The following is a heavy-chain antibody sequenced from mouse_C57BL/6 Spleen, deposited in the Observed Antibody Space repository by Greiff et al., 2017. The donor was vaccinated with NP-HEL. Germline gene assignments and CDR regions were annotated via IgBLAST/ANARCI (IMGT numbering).Heavy chain of an antibody. CDR3: ARDYGSSDGWYFDV. D-gene: IGHD1-1*01. Sequence: VQLQQSGPELVKPGASVKIPCKASGYTFTDYNMDWVKQSHGKSLEWIGDINPNNGGTIYNQKFKGKATLTVDQSSSTAYMELRSLTSEDTAVYYCARDYGSSDGWYFDVWGTGTTVTVSS. V-gene: IGHV1-18*01. CDR1: GYTFTDYN. CDR2: INPNNGGT. J-gene: IGHJ1*03.